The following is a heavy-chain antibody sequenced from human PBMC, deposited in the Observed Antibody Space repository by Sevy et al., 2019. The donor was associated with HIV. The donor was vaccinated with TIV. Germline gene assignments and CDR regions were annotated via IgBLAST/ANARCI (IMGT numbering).Heavy chain of an antibody. V-gene: IGHV3-23*01. Sequence: GGSLRLSCAASGLTFTSYAMNWVRQAPGKGLEWVSTISGSGGSTYYGDSVKGRLTISRDNSKNTLYLQMISLRAEDTAVYYCAKDRYEGSGYYPEGAFDIWGQGTKVTVSS. D-gene: IGHD3-22*01. CDR3: AKDRYEGSGYYPEGAFDI. CDR1: GLTFTSYA. J-gene: IGHJ3*02. CDR2: ISGSGGST.